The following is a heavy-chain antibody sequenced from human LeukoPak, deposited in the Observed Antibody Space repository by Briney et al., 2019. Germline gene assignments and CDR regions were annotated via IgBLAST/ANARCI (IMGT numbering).Heavy chain of an antibody. D-gene: IGHD6-13*01. CDR2: ISGSGGST. CDR1: GFTFSSYG. V-gene: IGHV3-23*01. CDR3: AKDTDSSSWYVLLDY. J-gene: IGHJ4*02. Sequence: PGRSLRLSCAASGFTFSSYGMHWVRQAPGKGLEWVSAISGSGGSTYYADSVKGRFTISRDNSKNTLYLQMNSLRAEDTAVYYCAKDTDSSSWYVLLDYWGQGTLVTVSS.